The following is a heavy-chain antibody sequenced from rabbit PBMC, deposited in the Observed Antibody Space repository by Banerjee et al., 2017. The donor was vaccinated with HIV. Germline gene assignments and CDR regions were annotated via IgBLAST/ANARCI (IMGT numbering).Heavy chain of an antibody. CDR3: ARERGYYATTNATAIDL. J-gene: IGHJ3*01. V-gene: IGHV1S45*01. D-gene: IGHD4-1*01. CDR2: IFNGDGDT. CDR1: GFSFSSSDY. Sequence: QEQLEESGGDLVKPGASLTLTCTASGFSFSSSDYMCWVRQAPGKGPEWIACIFNGDGDTYYASWVNGRFTISKTSSTTVTLQMTSLTAADTATYFCARERGYYATTNATAIDLWGQGTLVTVS.